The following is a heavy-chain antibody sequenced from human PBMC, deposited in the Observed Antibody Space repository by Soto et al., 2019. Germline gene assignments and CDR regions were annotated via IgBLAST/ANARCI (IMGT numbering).Heavy chain of an antibody. J-gene: IGHJ3*02. V-gene: IGHV3-23*01. CDR2: ISGSGGRV. CDR1: GFSFGTYV. CDR3: AMTRLYDTGTNDYHRDALDI. D-gene: IGHD3-22*01. Sequence: EVQLLESGGGMVEPRGSLKLSCAASGFSFGTYVMNWVRQAPGKGLEWVSGISGSGGRVYSVDSVKGRFTISRDNSRNTLYLQMNSLRAEDTAIYYCAMTRLYDTGTNDYHRDALDIWGQGTQVTVSS.